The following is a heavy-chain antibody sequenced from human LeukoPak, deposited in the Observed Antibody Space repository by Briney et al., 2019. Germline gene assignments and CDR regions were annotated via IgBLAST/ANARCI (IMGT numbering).Heavy chain of an antibody. CDR1: GFTFNNYA. Sequence: GGSLRLSCVGSGFTFNNYAMHWVRQAPGKGLEWVSTIICNGAATYYADSFKGRFLISRDDSKSTVYLRMNKLRVEDSGLYYCANGLAASGNFLLRDYYYFIDVWGKGTTVIVS. V-gene: IGHV3-23*01. CDR2: IICNGAAT. J-gene: IGHJ6*03. CDR3: ANGLAASGNFLLRDYYYFIDV. D-gene: IGHD1-26*01.